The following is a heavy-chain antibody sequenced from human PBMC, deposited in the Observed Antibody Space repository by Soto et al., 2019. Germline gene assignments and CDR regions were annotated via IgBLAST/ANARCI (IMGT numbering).Heavy chain of an antibody. J-gene: IGHJ4*02. CDR1: GFTFSSYG. V-gene: IGHV3-33*01. Sequence: PGGSLRRSCAASGFTFSSYGMHWVRQAPGKGLEWVAVIWYDGSNKYYADSVKGRFTISRDNSKNTLYLQMNSLRAEDTAVYYCAREKIAAAGTFDYWGQGTLVTVSS. CDR2: IWYDGSNK. D-gene: IGHD6-13*01. CDR3: AREKIAAAGTFDY.